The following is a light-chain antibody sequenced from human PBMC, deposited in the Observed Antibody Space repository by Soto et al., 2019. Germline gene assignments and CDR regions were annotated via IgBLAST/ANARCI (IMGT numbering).Light chain of an antibody. CDR3: AAWDDNLSGLYV. Sequence: QLVLTQSPSASGTPGQRVTISCSGSASTIRRNYVYWYQQLPGTAPKLLIYRNSQRPSGVPDRFSGSKSGTSASLAISGLRSEDEADYYCAAWDDNLSGLYVFGAGTKVTVL. J-gene: IGLJ1*01. CDR1: ASTIRRNY. CDR2: RNS. V-gene: IGLV1-47*01.